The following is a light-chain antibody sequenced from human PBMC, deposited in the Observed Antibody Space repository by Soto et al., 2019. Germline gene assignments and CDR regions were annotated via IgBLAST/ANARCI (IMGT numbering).Light chain of an antibody. Sequence: QLVLTQSPSASASLGASVKVTCTLSSGHSSYAIAWHQQQPEKGPRYLMKLNSDGSHSKGDGIPDRFSGSSSGAERYLTISSLQSEDEADYYCQTWVGTANLLFGGGTKLTVL. CDR3: QTWVGTANLL. J-gene: IGLJ2*01. CDR2: LNSDGSH. V-gene: IGLV4-69*01. CDR1: SGHSSYA.